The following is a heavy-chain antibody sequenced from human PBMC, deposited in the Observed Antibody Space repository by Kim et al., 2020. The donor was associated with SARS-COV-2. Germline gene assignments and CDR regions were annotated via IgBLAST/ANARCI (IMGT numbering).Heavy chain of an antibody. Sequence: YAQKFQGRVTMTRDTSTSTVYMELSSLRSEDTAVYYCARGIVGATTDIDYWGQGTLVTVSS. CDR3: ARGIVGATTDIDY. V-gene: IGHV1-46*01. J-gene: IGHJ4*02. D-gene: IGHD1-26*01.